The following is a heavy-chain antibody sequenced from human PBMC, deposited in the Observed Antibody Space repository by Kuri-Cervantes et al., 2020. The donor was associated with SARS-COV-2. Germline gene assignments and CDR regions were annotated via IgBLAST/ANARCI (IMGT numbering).Heavy chain of an antibody. V-gene: IGHV3-30*04. CDR1: GFTFSSYA. Sequence: GGSLRLSCAASGFTFSSYAMHWVRQAPGKGLEWVAVISYGGSNKYYADSVKGRFTISRDNSKNTLYLQMNSLRAEDTAVYYCARESSGPFDYWGQGTRVTVDS. J-gene: IGHJ4*02. D-gene: IGHD6-19*01. CDR2: ISYGGSNK. CDR3: ARESSGPFDY.